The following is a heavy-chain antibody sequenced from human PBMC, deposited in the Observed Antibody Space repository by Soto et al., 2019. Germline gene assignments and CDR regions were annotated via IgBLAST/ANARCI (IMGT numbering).Heavy chain of an antibody. CDR3: ARRYIKQLVYYYYMDV. V-gene: IGHV1-8*02. Sequence: ASVKVSCKASGYTFTSYDINWVRQATGQGLEWMGWMNPNSGNTGYAQKFQGRVTMTRNTSISTAYMELSSLRSEDTAVYYCARRYIKQLVYYYYMDVWGKGTTVTVSS. CDR2: MNPNSGNT. D-gene: IGHD6-6*01. J-gene: IGHJ6*03. CDR1: GYTFTSYD.